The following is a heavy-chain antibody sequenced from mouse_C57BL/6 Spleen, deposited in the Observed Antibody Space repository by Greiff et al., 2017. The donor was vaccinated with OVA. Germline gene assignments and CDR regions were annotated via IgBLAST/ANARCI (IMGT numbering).Heavy chain of an antibody. CDR1: GFTFSDYG. V-gene: IGHV5-17*01. Sequence: EVKLVESGGGLVKPGGSLKLSCAASGFTFSDYGMHWVRQAPEKGLEWVAYISSGSSTIYYADTVKGRFTISRDNAKNTLFLQMTSLRSEDTAMDYCARNYYGSSYVTWFAYWGKGTLVTVSA. J-gene: IGHJ3*01. D-gene: IGHD1-1*01. CDR2: ISSGSSTI. CDR3: ARNYYGSSYVTWFAY.